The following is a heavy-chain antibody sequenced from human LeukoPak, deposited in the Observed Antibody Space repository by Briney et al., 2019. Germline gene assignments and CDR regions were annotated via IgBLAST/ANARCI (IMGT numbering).Heavy chain of an antibody. V-gene: IGHV3-53*01. CDR3: ARVLFEATVPDC. J-gene: IGHJ4*02. CDR1: GFTVSSYY. CDR2: LYSSGHT. D-gene: IGHD4-17*01. Sequence: GGSLRLSCAAFGFTVSSYYMTWVRQAPGKGLEWVSLLYSSGHTYYADSVKGRFTISRDDSKNTLYLQMNSLRVEDTAVYYCARVLFEATVPDCWGQGTLVTVSS.